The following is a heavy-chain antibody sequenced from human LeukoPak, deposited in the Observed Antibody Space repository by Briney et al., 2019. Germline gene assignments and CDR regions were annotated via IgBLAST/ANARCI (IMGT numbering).Heavy chain of an antibody. J-gene: IGHJ4*02. CDR2: IYYSGST. V-gene: IGHV4-59*08. CDR3: ARVRQPLAYYFDY. Sequence: SETLSLTCTVSGGSISSYYWSWIRQPPGKGLEWIGYIYYSGSTYYNPSLKSRVTISVDTSKNQFSLKLSSVTAADTAVYYCARVRQPLAYYFDYWGQGTLVTVSS. CDR1: GGSISSYY. D-gene: IGHD6-25*01.